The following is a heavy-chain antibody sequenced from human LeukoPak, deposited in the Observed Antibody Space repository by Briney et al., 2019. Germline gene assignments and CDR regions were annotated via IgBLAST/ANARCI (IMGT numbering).Heavy chain of an antibody. Sequence: RGSLRLSCAASGFTFNTYAMSWVRQAPGKGLEWVSTITGSGGSTDYADSGKSRFTISRDTSKNTLYLKMNRLRAEDTAVYYCAKLYGGSYTYFDYWGQGNLVTVSS. CDR1: GFTFNTYA. CDR3: AKLYGGSYTYFDY. V-gene: IGHV3-23*01. D-gene: IGHD1-26*01. J-gene: IGHJ4*02. CDR2: ITGSGGST.